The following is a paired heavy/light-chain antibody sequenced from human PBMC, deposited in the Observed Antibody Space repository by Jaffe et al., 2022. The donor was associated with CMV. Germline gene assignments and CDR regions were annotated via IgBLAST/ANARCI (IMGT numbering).Heavy chain of an antibody. Sequence: EVQLVDSGGGLVQPGGSLTLSCAASGFSLSDSVIHWVRQAPGKGLEWVARIRSKPRNYATDYAASVTGRFTIFRDDSKNTAGLQMNSLKTEDTAVYYCTRTMSSTAFNWFDPWGPGTLVTVSS. CDR3: TRTMSSTAFNWFDP. D-gene: IGHD3-10*01. J-gene: IGHJ5*02. CDR2: IRSKPRNYAT. CDR1: GFSLSDSV. V-gene: IGHV3-73*01.
Light chain of an antibody. J-gene: IGKJ1*01. CDR3: QQSISAPLT. CDR1: RRINNY. Sequence: DIQMTQSPSSLSASVGDRVTVTCRASRRINNYLNWYQQKPGRAPKLLIYAASTLPSDVPSRFSGSGSGADFTLTITSLQPEDSATYYCQQSISAPLTFGQGTNVEIK. CDR2: AAS. V-gene: IGKV1-39*01.